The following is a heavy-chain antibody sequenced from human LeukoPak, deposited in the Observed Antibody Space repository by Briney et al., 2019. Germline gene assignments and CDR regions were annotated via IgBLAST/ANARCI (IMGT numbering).Heavy chain of an antibody. V-gene: IGHV4-30-2*01. CDR1: GGSISSGGYS. J-gene: IGHJ5*02. CDR3: ARNWEYCSGGSCCSHGPWFDP. CDR2: IYHSGST. Sequence: SETLSLTCAVSGGSISSGGYSWSWIRQPPGKGLEWIGYIYHSGSTYYNPSLKSRVTISVDRSKNQFSLKLSSVTAADTAVYYCARNWEYCSGGSCCSHGPWFDPWGQGTLVTVSS. D-gene: IGHD2-15*01.